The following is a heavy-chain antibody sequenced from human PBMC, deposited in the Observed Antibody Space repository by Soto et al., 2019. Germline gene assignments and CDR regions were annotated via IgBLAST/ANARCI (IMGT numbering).Heavy chain of an antibody. CDR1: SGSVSSSSYY. Sequence: SETLSLTCTVSSGSVSSSSYYWTWIRQAPGKGLEWIGYVYYSGSTNYNPSLKSRVTISIDTSKNEFSLKLSSVTAADTAVYYCATSLAVRSRYYFDYWGQGTMVTVSS. CDR3: ATSLAVRSRYYFDY. CDR2: VYYSGST. V-gene: IGHV4-61*01. J-gene: IGHJ4*02. D-gene: IGHD6-6*01.